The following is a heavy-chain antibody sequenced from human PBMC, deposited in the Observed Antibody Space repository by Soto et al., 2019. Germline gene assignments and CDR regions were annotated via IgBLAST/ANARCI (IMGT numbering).Heavy chain of an antibody. J-gene: IGHJ5*02. CDR3: TRAGSGWSNWFDP. CDR2: IRSKAYGGTT. D-gene: IGHD6-19*01. CDR1: GFTFGDYA. Sequence: PGGSLRLSCTASGFTFGDYAMSWFRQAPGKGLEWVGFIRSKAYGGTTEYAASVKGRFTISRDDSKSIAYLQMNSLKTEDTAGYYCTRAGSGWSNWFDPWGQGTLVTVSS. V-gene: IGHV3-49*03.